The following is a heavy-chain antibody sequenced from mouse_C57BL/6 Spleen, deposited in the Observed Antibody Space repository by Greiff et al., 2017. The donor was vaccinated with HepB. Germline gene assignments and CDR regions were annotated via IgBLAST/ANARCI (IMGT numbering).Heavy chain of an antibody. Sequence: EVQGVESGGGLVQPGGSLSLSCAASGFTFTDYYMSWVRQPPGKALEWLGFIRNKANGYTTEYSASVKGRFTISRDNSQSILYLQMNALRAEDSATYYCARYGGNYGGDAMDYWGQGTSVTVSS. CDR2: IRNKANGYTT. CDR3: ARYGGNYGGDAMDY. D-gene: IGHD2-1*01. V-gene: IGHV7-3*01. CDR1: GFTFTDYY. J-gene: IGHJ4*01.